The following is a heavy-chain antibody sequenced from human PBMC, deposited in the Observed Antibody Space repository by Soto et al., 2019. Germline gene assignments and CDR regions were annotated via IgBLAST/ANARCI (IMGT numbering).Heavy chain of an antibody. CDR1: GFTFSSYG. V-gene: IGHV3-30*03. CDR2: ISYDGSNK. D-gene: IGHD3-10*02. Sequence: PGGSLRLSCAASGFTFSSYGMHWVRQAPGKGLEWVAVISYDGSNKYYADSVKGRFTISRDNPKNTLYLQMSSLSAADTAVYYCAGRVCVRGDNCGFGPQVFAFWGRGTLVTVSS. J-gene: IGHJ1*01. CDR3: AGRVCVRGDNCGFGPQVFAF.